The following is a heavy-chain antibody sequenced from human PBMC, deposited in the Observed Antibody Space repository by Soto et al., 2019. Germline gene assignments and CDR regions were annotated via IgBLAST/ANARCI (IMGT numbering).Heavy chain of an antibody. V-gene: IGHV3-33*01. D-gene: IGHD5-12*01. CDR3: ARDSWKMATIDY. CDR1: GFTFSSYG. Sequence: QVQLVESGGGVVQPGRSLRLSCAASGFTFSSYGMHWVRQAPGKGLEWVAVIWYDGSNKYYADSVKGRFTISRDNSKNTLYMQMNSLRAEDTAVYYCARDSWKMATIDYWGQGTLVTVSS. J-gene: IGHJ4*02. CDR2: IWYDGSNK.